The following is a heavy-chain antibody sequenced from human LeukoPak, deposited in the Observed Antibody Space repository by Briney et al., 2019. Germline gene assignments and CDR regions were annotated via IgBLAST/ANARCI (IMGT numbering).Heavy chain of an antibody. Sequence: ASVKVSCKASGYTFTSYGISWVRQAPGQGLEWMGWISAYNGNTNYAQKLQGRVTMTTDTSTGTAYMELRSLRSDDTAVYYCARSQAYYYDSSGYWYWGQGTLVTVSS. D-gene: IGHD3-22*01. J-gene: IGHJ4*02. CDR2: ISAYNGNT. V-gene: IGHV1-18*01. CDR3: ARSQAYYYDSSGYWY. CDR1: GYTFTSYG.